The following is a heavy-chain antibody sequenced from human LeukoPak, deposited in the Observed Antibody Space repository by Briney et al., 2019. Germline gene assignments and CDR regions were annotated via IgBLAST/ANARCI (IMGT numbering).Heavy chain of an antibody. Sequence: SGPTLVNPTQTLTLTCSLSGVSLSTRGVGVGWIRQPPGKALEWLALFSWDDDSRYSPSLKSRLTIAKDTSKNQVVLTLTNMDSVDTATYYCAHSQVFSYGSFHDAYDIWGLGMLVTVSS. CDR2: FSWDDDS. J-gene: IGHJ3*02. CDR3: AHSQVFSYGSFHDAYDI. V-gene: IGHV2-5*02. CDR1: GVSLSTRGVG. D-gene: IGHD5-18*01.